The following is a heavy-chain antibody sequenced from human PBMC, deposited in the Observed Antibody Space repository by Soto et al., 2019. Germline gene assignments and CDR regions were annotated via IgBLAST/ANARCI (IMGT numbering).Heavy chain of an antibody. Sequence: PGGSLRLSCAVSGFTFSSYEMHWVRQAPRKGLEWISYISSTGSGTHYADSVKGRFTMSRDNTKNSVSLQMSSLRAEDTAVYYCVRDLHEPLATDALRVANWGQGTQVTVSS. CDR2: ISSTGSGT. CDR3: VRDLHEPLATDALRVAN. CDR1: GFTFSSYE. D-gene: IGHD1-1*01. J-gene: IGHJ4*02. V-gene: IGHV3-48*03.